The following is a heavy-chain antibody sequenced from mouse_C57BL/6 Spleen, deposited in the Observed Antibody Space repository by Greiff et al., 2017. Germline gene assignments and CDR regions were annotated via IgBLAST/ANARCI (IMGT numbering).Heavy chain of an antibody. Sequence: QVQLQQPGAELVMPGASVKLSCKASGYTFTSYWMHWVKQRPGQGLEWIGEIDPSDSYTNYNQKFKGKSTLTVDKSSSTAYMQLSSLTSEDSAVYYCARRMEYYGSSPVYFDYWGQGTTLAVSS. D-gene: IGHD1-1*01. CDR1: GYTFTSYW. J-gene: IGHJ2*01. V-gene: IGHV1-69*01. CDR3: ARRMEYYGSSPVYFDY. CDR2: IDPSDSYT.